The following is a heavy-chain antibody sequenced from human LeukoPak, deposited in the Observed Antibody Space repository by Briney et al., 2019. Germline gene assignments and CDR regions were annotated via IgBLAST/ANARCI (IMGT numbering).Heavy chain of an antibody. CDR3: ARGSSAWGYSSSWYNWFDP. J-gene: IGHJ5*02. CDR2: IYYSGST. Sequence: KPSETLSLTCTVSGGSISSSSYYWGWIRQPPGKGLEWIGSIYYSGSTYYNPSLKSRVTISVDTSKNQFSLKLSSVTAADTAVYYCARGSSAWGYSSSWYNWFDPWGQGTLVTVSS. V-gene: IGHV4-39*07. D-gene: IGHD6-13*01. CDR1: GGSISSSSYY.